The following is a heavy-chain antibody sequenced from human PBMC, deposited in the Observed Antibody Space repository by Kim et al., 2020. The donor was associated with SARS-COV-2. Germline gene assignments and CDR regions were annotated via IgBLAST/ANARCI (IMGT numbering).Heavy chain of an antibody. J-gene: IGHJ4*02. D-gene: IGHD3-9*01. Sequence: PSLKGRVTIAVDTSKNQFALKLSSVTAADTAVYYCARQSEGIRYFDWRDYWGQGTLVTVSS. CDR3: ARQSEGIRYFDWRDY. V-gene: IGHV4-39*01.